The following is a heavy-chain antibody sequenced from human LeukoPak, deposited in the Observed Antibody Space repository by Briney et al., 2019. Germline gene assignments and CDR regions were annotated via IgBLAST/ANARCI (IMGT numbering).Heavy chain of an antibody. CDR2: SIPILGIA. V-gene: IGHV1-69*04. Sequence: GSSVKVSCKASGGTFISYAISWVRQAPGQGREWMGGSIPILGIANSAQKFQGRGTITADKSTSTAYMELSSLRSEDTAVYYCARDPPNYYGSGPRGDYCGQGTLVTVSS. J-gene: IGHJ4*02. CDR1: GGTFISYA. CDR3: ARDPPNYYGSGPRGDY. D-gene: IGHD3-10*01.